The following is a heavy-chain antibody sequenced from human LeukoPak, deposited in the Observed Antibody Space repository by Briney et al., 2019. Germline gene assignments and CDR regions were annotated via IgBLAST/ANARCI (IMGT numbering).Heavy chain of an antibody. CDR1: GFTVSSNY. J-gene: IGHJ3*02. V-gene: IGHV3-53*04. D-gene: IGHD3-16*01. CDR3: AREVGGSAFDI. Sequence: GGSLRLSCAASGFTVSSNYMSWVRQAPGKGLEWVASIYSGGSTYYADSVKGRFTISRHNSKNTLYLQMHSLRAEDTAVYYCAREVGGSAFDIWGQGTMVTVSS. CDR2: IYSGGST.